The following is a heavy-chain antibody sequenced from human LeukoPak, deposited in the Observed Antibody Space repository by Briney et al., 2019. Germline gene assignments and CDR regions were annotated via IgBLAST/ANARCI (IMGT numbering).Heavy chain of an antibody. CDR3: ARHAVIMARPFDY. V-gene: IGHV4-59*08. Sequence: SETLSLTCTVSGGSISSYYWSWIRQPPGKGLEWIGYIYYSGSTNYNPSLKSRVTISVDTSKNQFSLKLSSVTAADTAVYYCARHAVIMARPFDYWGQGTLVTVSS. CDR2: IYYSGST. D-gene: IGHD4-23*01. CDR1: GGSISSYY. J-gene: IGHJ4*02.